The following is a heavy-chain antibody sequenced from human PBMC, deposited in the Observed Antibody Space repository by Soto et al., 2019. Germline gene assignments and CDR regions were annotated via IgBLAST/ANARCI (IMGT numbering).Heavy chain of an antibody. CDR2: INPSGGST. CDR3: AKDYDFWSGYSLPNDY. Sequence: PGGSLRLSCAASGFTLSSYAMNWVRQAPGKGLEWVSGINPSGGSTYYADSVKGRFTISRDNSKNTLYPQMNSLRAEDTAVYYCAKDYDFWSGYSLPNDYWGQGTLVTSPQ. J-gene: IGHJ4*02. V-gene: IGHV3-23*01. CDR1: GFTLSSYA. D-gene: IGHD3-3*01.